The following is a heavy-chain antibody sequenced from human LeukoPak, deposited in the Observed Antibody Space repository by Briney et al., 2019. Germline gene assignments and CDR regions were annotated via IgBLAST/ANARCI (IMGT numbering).Heavy chain of an antibody. CDR2: ISGSGSRT. J-gene: IGHJ4*02. Sequence: GGSLRLSCAASGFTFSSYAMSWVRQAPGKGLQWVSGISGSGSRTYYADPVKGRFTISRDNSKNTLYLQMNSLRAEDTAIYYCAKDFGSGSGTYYYFDFWGRGTLVTVSS. D-gene: IGHD1-26*01. CDR1: GFTFSSYA. V-gene: IGHV3-23*01. CDR3: AKDFGSGSGTYYYFDF.